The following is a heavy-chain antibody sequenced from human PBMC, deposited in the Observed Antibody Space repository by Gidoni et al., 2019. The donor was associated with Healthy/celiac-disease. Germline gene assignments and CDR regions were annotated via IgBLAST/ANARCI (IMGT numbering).Heavy chain of an antibody. J-gene: IGHJ4*02. CDR3: AKIFGAVAGASGSYHGPTDY. D-gene: IGHD6-19*01. V-gene: IGHV3-23*01. CDR2: ISVSGGST. CDR1: GFNCSSYA. Sequence: EVQLLESGGGLVQPGGSLRRSCAASGFNCSSYAMSWVRQAPGQGLGWVSAISVSGGSTYYSYAVKGRFTISRDNSKNTLYLQMNSLRAEYTAVYYCAKIFGAVAGASGSYHGPTDYWGQGTLVTVSS.